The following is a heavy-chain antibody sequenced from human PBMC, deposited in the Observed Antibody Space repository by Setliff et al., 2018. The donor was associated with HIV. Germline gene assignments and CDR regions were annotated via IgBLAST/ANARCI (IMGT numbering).Heavy chain of an antibody. CDR2: VSGYNGDT. D-gene: IGHD3-22*01. Sequence: ASVKVSCKASGGNFRSYGISWVRQAPGQGLEWVGWVSGYNGDTNYAQNLRGRVTVTTDTSTTTAYMELRGLTSDDTAMYYCARDPPGNPWFFDYWGPGTLVTVSS. J-gene: IGHJ4*02. CDR3: ARDPPGNPWFFDY. CDR1: GGNFRSYG. V-gene: IGHV1-18*01.